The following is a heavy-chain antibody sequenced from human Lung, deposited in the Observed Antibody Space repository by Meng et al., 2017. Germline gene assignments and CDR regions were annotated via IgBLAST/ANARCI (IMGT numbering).Heavy chain of an antibody. CDR1: GYTYTDYQ. J-gene: IGHJ4*02. V-gene: IGHV1-18*01. Sequence: HVQLVQPCAEVKKPGATVKVSCKASGYTYTDYQTDWVRQAPGQGLEWMGWIHPSGHPTYAQKFQGRVTMTIDTSTTTASMELRSLRSDDSALYYCVKHSSDWSLDSWGQGTLVTVSS. CDR3: VKHSSDWSLDS. D-gene: IGHD6-19*01. CDR2: IHPSGHP.